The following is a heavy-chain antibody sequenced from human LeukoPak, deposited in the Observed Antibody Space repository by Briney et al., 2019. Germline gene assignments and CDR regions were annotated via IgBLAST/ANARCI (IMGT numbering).Heavy chain of an antibody. D-gene: IGHD6-6*01. CDR3: ARRGGSSSRRSPIDY. CDR2: IKQDGSQR. CDR1: GFTFSDYY. V-gene: IGHV3-7*01. Sequence: GGSLRLSCAASGFTFSDYYMSWIRQAPGKGPEWVANIKQDGSQRYYVDSVRGRFTISRDNAKNSLFLQMNGLRAEDTAVYYCARRGGSSSRRSPIDYWGQGTLVTVSS. J-gene: IGHJ4*02.